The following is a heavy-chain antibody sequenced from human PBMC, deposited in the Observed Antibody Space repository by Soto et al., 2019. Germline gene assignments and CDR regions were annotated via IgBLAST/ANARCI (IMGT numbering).Heavy chain of an antibody. D-gene: IGHD1-26*01. CDR1: GFTLSSHW. J-gene: IGHJ4*02. CDR3: ARIGSTRDQLDC. Sequence: GGSLRLSCAASGFTLSSHWMHWFRQAPGKGLVWVARMNYDGSDRNYADSVKGRFTISRDDTTNTLFLQMNSLRAEDTAVYYCARIGSTRDQLDCWGQGALVTVSS. V-gene: IGHV3-74*01. CDR2: MNYDGSDR.